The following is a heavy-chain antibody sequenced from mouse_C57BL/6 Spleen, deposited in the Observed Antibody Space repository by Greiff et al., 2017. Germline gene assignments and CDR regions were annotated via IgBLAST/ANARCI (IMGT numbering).Heavy chain of an antibody. V-gene: IGHV3-8*01. J-gene: IGHJ1*03. CDR2: ISYSGST. CDR1: GYSITSDY. CDR3: ARWGEYWYFDV. Sequence: EVKLVESGPGLAKPSQTLSLTCSVTGYSITSDYWHWLRKFPGNKLEYMGYISYSGSTYYNPSLKSRISITRDTSKNQYYLQLNSVTTEDTATYYCARWGEYWYFDVWGTGTTVTVSS.